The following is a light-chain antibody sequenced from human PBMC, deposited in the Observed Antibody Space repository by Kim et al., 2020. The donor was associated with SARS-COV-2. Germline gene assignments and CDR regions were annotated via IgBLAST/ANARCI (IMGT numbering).Light chain of an antibody. CDR2: SNN. J-gene: IGLJ3*02. CDR1: SSNIGSNT. Sequence: QSVLTQPPSASGTPGQRVTISCSGSSSNIGSNTVNWYQQLPGTAPKLLIYSNNKRPSGVPARVSGSKSGTSASLAISVLQPEDEADYYCAAWDDGLNGWVFGGGTKLTVL. V-gene: IGLV1-44*01. CDR3: AAWDDGLNGWV.